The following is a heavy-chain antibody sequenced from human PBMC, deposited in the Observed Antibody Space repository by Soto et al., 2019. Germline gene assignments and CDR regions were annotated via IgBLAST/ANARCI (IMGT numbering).Heavy chain of an antibody. CDR2: INPSGGST. CDR1: GYTFTSYY. D-gene: IGHD5-18*01. CDR3: ARDLMDTAMGENPYYYYGMDV. J-gene: IGHJ6*02. Sequence: ASVKVSCKASGYTFTSYYMHWVRQAPGQGLEWMGIINPSGGSTSYAQKFQGRVTMTRDTSTSTVYMELSSLRSEDTAVYYCARDLMDTAMGENPYYYYGMDVWGQGTTVTVSS. V-gene: IGHV1-46*03.